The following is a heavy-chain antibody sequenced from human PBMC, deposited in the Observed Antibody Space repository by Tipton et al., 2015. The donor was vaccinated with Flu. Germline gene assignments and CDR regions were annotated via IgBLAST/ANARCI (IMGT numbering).Heavy chain of an antibody. CDR3: ARDIVDDLGSCTSTTCYYMDV. V-gene: IGHV4-59*01. CDR1: ADSISDYY. J-gene: IGHJ6*03. Sequence: LRLSCTVSADSISDYYWSWIRQSPGKGLEWIGYISYSGTTYYNPSLKSRVTISVDTSKNQFSLKLSSVTAADTAVYYCARDIVDDLGSCTSTTCYYMDVWGKGTTVTVSS. D-gene: IGHD2-2*01. CDR2: ISYSGTT.